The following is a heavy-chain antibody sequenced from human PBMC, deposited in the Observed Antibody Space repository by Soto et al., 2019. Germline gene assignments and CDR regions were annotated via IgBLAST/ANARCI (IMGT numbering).Heavy chain of an antibody. CDR3: AREGAYCGGDCAFDY. D-gene: IGHD2-21*02. CDR1: GFTFSSYS. Sequence: EVQLVESGGGLVKPGGSLRLSCAASGFTFSSYSMNWVRQAPGKGLEWVSSISSSSSYIYYADLVKGRFTISRDNAKNSLYLQMNSLRAEDTAVYYCAREGAYCGGDCAFDYWGQGTLVTVSS. V-gene: IGHV3-21*01. CDR2: ISSSSSYI. J-gene: IGHJ4*02.